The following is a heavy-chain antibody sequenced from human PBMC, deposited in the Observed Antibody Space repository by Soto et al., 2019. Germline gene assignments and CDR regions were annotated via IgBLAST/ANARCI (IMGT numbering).Heavy chain of an antibody. CDR2: ISHSGST. CDR3: ARWFDP. J-gene: IGHJ5*02. Sequence: SETLSLTCAVSGGSISSGGYSWSWIRQPPGKGLEWIGYISHSGSTYYNPSLKSRVTISVDRSKDQFSLKLSSVTAADTAVYYCARWFDPWGQGTLVTVSS. CDR1: GGSISSGGYS. V-gene: IGHV4-30-2*01.